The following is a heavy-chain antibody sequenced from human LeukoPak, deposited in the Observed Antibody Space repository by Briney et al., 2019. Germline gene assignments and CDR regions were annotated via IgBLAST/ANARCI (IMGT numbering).Heavy chain of an antibody. V-gene: IGHV4-38-2*01. Sequence: SETLSLTCAVSGYSISSGYYWGWIRQPPGKGLEWIGSIYHSGSTYYNPSLKSRVPISVDTSKNQFSLKLSSVTAADTAVYYCARHAGGYYDSSGYFDYWGQGTLVTVSS. D-gene: IGHD3-22*01. J-gene: IGHJ4*02. CDR2: IYHSGST. CDR1: GYSISSGYY. CDR3: ARHAGGYYDSSGYFDY.